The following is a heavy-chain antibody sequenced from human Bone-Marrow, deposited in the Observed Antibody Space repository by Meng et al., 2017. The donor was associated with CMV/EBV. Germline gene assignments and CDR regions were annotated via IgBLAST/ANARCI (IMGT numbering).Heavy chain of an antibody. D-gene: IGHD3-3*01. CDR3: ARAHPLYYDFWSGYYDY. Sequence: SETLSLTCAVYGGSFSNYYWTWIRQPPGKGPEWIGEINHRGTTNYNPSLKRRVTISVDTSKNQISLRMRSVTAADTAVYYCARAHPLYYDFWSGYYDYWAQGTLLTVSS. J-gene: IGHJ4*02. V-gene: IGHV4-34*01. CDR2: INHRGTT. CDR1: GGSFSNYY.